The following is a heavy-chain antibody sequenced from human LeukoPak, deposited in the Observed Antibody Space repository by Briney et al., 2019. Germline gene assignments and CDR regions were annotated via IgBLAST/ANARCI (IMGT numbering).Heavy chain of an antibody. Sequence: SETLSLTCTVSGGSISSYYWSWIRQPPGKGLEWIGYIYYSGSTNYNPSLKSRVTISVDTSKNQFSLKLSSVTAADTAVYYCARAISYDFWSGYYNSWGQGTLVTVSS. CDR3: ARAISYDFWSGYYNS. CDR2: IYYSGST. D-gene: IGHD3-3*01. V-gene: IGHV4-59*08. CDR1: GGSISSYY. J-gene: IGHJ4*02.